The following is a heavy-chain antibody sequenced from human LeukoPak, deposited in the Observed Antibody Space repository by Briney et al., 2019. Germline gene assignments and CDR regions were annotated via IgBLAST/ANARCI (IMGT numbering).Heavy chain of an antibody. CDR3: ARESRVVIGDGYHVDS. J-gene: IGHJ4*02. CDR2: LYIGRGM. D-gene: IGHD2-21*01. CDR1: DGSITNYY. V-gene: IGHV4-4*07. Sequence: PSETLSLTCFVSDGSITNYYWGWIRQPAGKGLEWIGRLYIGRGMEYNPSLKSRVTMSVDRANMQFSLRLTSVTAADTAVYYCARESRVVIGDGYHVDSWGPGTLITVSS.